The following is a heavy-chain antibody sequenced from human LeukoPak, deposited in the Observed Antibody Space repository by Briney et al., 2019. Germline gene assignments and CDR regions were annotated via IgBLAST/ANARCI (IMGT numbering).Heavy chain of an antibody. Sequence: ASVKVPCKASGYTFTGYYMHWVRQAPGQGLEWMGWINPNSGGTNYAQKFQGRVTMTRDTSISTAYMELSRLRSDDTAVYYCARPATVVTNDAFDIWGQGTMVTVSS. D-gene: IGHD4-17*01. V-gene: IGHV1-2*02. CDR2: INPNSGGT. CDR3: ARPATVVTNDAFDI. CDR1: GYTFTGYY. J-gene: IGHJ3*02.